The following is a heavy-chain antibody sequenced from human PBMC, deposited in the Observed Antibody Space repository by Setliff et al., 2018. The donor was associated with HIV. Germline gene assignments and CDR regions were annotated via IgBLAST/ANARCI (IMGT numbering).Heavy chain of an antibody. V-gene: IGHV4-30-2*01. CDR1: GGSISSGVYS. CDR3: ARGSITMVRGVTGWFDP. J-gene: IGHJ5*02. CDR2: IYHSGIT. Sequence: SETLSLTCAVSGGSISSGVYSWNWIRQPPGKGLEWIGYIYHSGITYYNPSLKSRVTISVDRSKTQFSLKLSSVTAADTAVYYCARGSITMVRGVTGWFDPWGQGTLVTVSS. D-gene: IGHD3-10*01.